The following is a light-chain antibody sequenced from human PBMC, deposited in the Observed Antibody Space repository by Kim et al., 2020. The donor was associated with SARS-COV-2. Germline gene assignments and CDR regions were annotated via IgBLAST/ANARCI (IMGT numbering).Light chain of an antibody. V-gene: IGLV3-21*04. J-gene: IGLJ2*01. CDR3: QVWDSSSDHVI. Sequence: APGQTAKITWEGHNIGIKSVHCYQQKPGQAPVLVMYYDSDRPSGIPERFSGANSGNTATLTISRVEAGDEADYYCQVWDSSSDHVIFGGGTQLTVL. CDR1: NIGIKS. CDR2: YDS.